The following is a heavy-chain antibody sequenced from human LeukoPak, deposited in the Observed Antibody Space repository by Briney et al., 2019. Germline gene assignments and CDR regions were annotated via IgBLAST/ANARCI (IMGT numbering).Heavy chain of an antibody. D-gene: IGHD3-10*01. J-gene: IGHJ4*02. V-gene: IGHV1-18*01. CDR1: GYTFTSYG. Sequence: ASVKVSCKASGYTFTSYGISWVRQAPGQGLEWMGWISAYNGNTNYAQKLQGGVTMTTGTSTSTAYMELRSLRSDDTAVYYCARAYGSGTGLSLFDYWGQGTLVTVSS. CDR2: ISAYNGNT. CDR3: ARAYGSGTGLSLFDY.